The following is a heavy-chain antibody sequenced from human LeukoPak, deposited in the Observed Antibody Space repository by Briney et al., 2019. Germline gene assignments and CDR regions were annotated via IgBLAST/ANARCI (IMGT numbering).Heavy chain of an antibody. V-gene: IGHV4-39*07. CDR3: ARIFGVVIPPYYYYMDV. CDR2: IYYSGST. Sequence: KPSETLSLTCTVSGGSISSSSYSWGWIRQPPGKGLEWIGSIYYSGSTYYNPSLKSRVTISVDTSKNQFSLKLSSVTAADTAVYYCARIFGVVIPPYYYYMDVWGKGTTVTVSS. CDR1: GGSISSSSYS. J-gene: IGHJ6*03. D-gene: IGHD3-3*01.